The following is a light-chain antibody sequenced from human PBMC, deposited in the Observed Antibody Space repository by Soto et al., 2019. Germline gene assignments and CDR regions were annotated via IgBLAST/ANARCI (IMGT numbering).Light chain of an antibody. CDR2: AVS. V-gene: IGKV3-20*01. CDR1: QSVDSRY. Sequence: DIVLTQSPGTLSLSPGERATLSGRASQSVDSRYLAWYQQKPGQAPRLLIHAVSIRATGIPDRFSGSGSGTYFTLTISRVEPEDFAEYYCQQYGNSPRYSFGQGTKLEIK. CDR3: QQYGNSPRYS. J-gene: IGKJ2*03.